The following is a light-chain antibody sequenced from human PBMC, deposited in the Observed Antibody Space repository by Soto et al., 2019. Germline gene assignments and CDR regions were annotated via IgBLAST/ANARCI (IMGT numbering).Light chain of an antibody. V-gene: IGKV1-33*01. CDR2: DTS. Sequence: DIQMTQSPSSLTASVGDRVTITCQASQDISHYLNWYQQKPGKAPKLLIYDTSNLETGVPSKFSGSGSGTHFIFTISSLQPEDIATYYCQQFYSPPWTFGQGTKVEIE. CDR1: QDISHY. J-gene: IGKJ1*01. CDR3: QQFYSPPWT.